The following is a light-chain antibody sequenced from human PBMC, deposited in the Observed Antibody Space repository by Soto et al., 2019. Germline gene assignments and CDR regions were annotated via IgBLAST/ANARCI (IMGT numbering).Light chain of an antibody. V-gene: IGLV8-61*01. Sequence: QTVVTQEPSFSVSPGGTVTLTCGLSSGSVSTSYYPSWYQQTPGQAPRTLIYSTNTRSSGVPHRFSGSKSGNTASLTISGLQAEDEADYYCTSYTDTSVYVFGTGTKLTVL. J-gene: IGLJ1*01. CDR1: SGSVSTSYY. CDR3: TSYTDTSVYV. CDR2: STN.